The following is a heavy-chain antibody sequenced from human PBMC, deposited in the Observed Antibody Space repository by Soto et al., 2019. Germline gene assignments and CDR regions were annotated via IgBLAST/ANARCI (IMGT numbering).Heavy chain of an antibody. J-gene: IGHJ6*02. Sequence: GGSLRLSCAASGFTFDDYTMHWVRQAPGKGLEWVSLISWDGGSTYYADSVKGRFTISRDNSKNSLYVQMNSLGTEDAALYYCAKYRGQLGYYYYGMDFRGQGTTVTVSS. D-gene: IGHD6-13*01. CDR1: GFTFDDYT. V-gene: IGHV3-43*01. CDR2: ISWDGGST. CDR3: AKYRGQLGYYYYGMDF.